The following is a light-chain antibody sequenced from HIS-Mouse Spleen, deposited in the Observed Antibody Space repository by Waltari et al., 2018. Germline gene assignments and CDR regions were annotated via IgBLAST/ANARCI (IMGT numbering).Light chain of an antibody. J-gene: IGLJ2*01. Sequence: QSALTQPASVSGSPGQSITISCTGTSSDVGGYNYVSWYHQHPGKAPKLMFYDVSNRASGVSNRCSGSKSGNTASLTISGLQAEDEADYYCSSYTSSSTEVFGGGTKLTVL. CDR1: SSDVGGYNY. V-gene: IGLV2-14*03. CDR2: DVS. CDR3: SSYTSSSTEV.